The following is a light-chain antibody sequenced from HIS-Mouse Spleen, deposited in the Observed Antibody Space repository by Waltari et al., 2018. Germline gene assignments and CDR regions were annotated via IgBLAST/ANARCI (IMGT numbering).Light chain of an antibody. CDR1: NIGSKS. CDR2: DDS. Sequence: SYVLTQPPSVSVAPGKTARITCGGHNIGSKSLPWYQQKPGQAPVLVVYDDSDRPSGIPERFSGSNSGNTATLTISRVEAGDEADYYCQVWDSSSDHVVFGGGTKLTVL. CDR3: QVWDSSSDHVV. J-gene: IGLJ2*01. V-gene: IGLV3-21*03.